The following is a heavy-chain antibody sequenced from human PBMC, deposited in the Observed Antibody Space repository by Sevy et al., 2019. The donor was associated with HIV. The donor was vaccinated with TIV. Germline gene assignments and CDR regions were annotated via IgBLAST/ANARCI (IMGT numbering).Heavy chain of an antibody. CDR1: GGTFSSYA. J-gene: IGHJ4*02. CDR3: ASGSGSYWGYFDY. Sequence: ASVKVSCKASGGTFSSYAISWVRQAPGQGLEWRGGIIPIFGTANYAQKFQGRVTITADESTSTAYMELSSLRSEDTAVYYCASGSGSYWGYFDYWGQGTLVTVSS. D-gene: IGHD1-26*01. CDR2: IIPIFGTA. V-gene: IGHV1-69*13.